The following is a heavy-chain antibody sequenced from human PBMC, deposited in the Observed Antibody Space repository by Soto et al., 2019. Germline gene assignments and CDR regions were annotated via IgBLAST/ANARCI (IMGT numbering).Heavy chain of an antibody. CDR2: EGTNK. D-gene: IGHD2-8*01. V-gene: IGHV3-30*18. J-gene: IGHJ5*02. CDR3: AKEAPYFSDGGRPDP. Sequence: VQLVQSGGGVVQPGKSLRLSCAASGFTFSQYGIHWVRQAPGRGLEWVAYEGTNKYYADSVKGRFTVSRDNSKNTSYLLMTSLKAEDTAVFYCAKEAPYFSDGGRPDPWGQGALVTVSA. CDR1: GFTFSQYG.